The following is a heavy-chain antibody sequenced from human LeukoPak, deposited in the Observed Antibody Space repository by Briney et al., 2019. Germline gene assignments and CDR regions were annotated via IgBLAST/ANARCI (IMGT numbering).Heavy chain of an antibody. CDR2: IYYSGST. J-gene: IGHJ4*02. D-gene: IGHD2-2*01. CDR3: ARHRSPAAYFFCDY. CDR1: GGSINSYY. V-gene: IGHV4-59*08. Sequence: SETLSLTCTVSGGSINSYYWSWIRQPPGKGLEWIGHIYYSGSTDYNPSLKSRVTISVDTSKNQFSLKLNSVTAADTAVYYCARHRSPAAYFFCDYWGQGALVTVSS.